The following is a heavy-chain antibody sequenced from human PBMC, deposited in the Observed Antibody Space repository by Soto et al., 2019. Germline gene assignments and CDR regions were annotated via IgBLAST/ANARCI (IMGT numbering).Heavy chain of an antibody. D-gene: IGHD2-15*01. CDR3: ASSSGGRYYDY. Sequence: QVQLQESVPGLVKPSQTLSLTCTVSGGSISSGGYYWSWIRQHPGKGLEWIGYIYYSGSTYYNPSLRXRXTXSXXTSKNQFSLKLSSVTAADTAVYYCASSSGGRYYDYWGQGTLVTVSS. J-gene: IGHJ4*02. CDR1: GGSISSGGYY. V-gene: IGHV4-31*03. CDR2: IYYSGST.